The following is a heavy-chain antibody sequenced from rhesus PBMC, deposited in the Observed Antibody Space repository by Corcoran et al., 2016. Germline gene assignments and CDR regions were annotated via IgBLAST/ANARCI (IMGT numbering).Heavy chain of an antibody. CDR1: GGSFSSYW. CDR2: INGNSGST. V-gene: IGHV4-80*01. J-gene: IGHJ4*01. D-gene: IGHD4-23*01. CDR3: ARLNTVTTNSFDY. Sequence: QVQLQESGPGLVKPSETLSLTCAVSGGSFSSYWWSWIRQLPGKGLEWIGEINGNSGSTNYNPSLKSRVTISKDASKNQFSLKLSSVTAADTAVYYCARLNTVTTNSFDYWGQGVLVTVSS.